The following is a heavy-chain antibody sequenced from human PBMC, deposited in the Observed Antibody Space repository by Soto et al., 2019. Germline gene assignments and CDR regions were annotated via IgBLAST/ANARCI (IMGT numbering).Heavy chain of an antibody. V-gene: IGHV4-31*03. Sequence: QVQLQESGPGLVKPSQTLSLTCTVSGGSISSGGYYWSWIRQHPGKGLEWIGYIYYSGSTYYNPSLKTRVTISVATSKSQVSLKLSSVTVADTDVYYCAGIYSGSPGGTLRYWGQGTLVTVSS. CDR2: IYYSGST. CDR3: AGIYSGSPGGTLRY. J-gene: IGHJ4*02. CDR1: GGSISSGGYY. D-gene: IGHD1-26*01.